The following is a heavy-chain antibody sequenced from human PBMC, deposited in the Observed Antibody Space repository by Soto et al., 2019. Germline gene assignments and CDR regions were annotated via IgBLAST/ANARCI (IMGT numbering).Heavy chain of an antibody. Sequence: SXKVSFKASGYTXNSYGIRLVRKTPGQGIEWIGWIRAYNGNTNYAKKIQGRVTMTTDTSTRKAYMELRSMRSEDTAVYYCARSPRLTGYYTPIDYWGQGTLGTVS. D-gene: IGHD3-9*01. CDR3: ARSPRLTGYYTPIDY. J-gene: IGHJ4*02. V-gene: IGHV1-18*04. CDR2: IRAYNGNT. CDR1: GYTXNSYG.